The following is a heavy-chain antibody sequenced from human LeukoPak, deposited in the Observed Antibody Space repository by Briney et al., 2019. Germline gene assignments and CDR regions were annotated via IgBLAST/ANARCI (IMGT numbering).Heavy chain of an antibody. CDR2: LSSGGINK. V-gene: IGHV3-30*03. D-gene: IGHD2-15*01. Sequence: GGSLRLSCAVSGFTFSNYGVHWVRQAPGKGLEWVALLSSGGINKHYADSVKGRFIISRDNSMNTLYLQMDSLRVEDTAVYYCARDHAGSGRAFDNWGQGTLVTVSS. CDR1: GFTFSNYG. J-gene: IGHJ4*02. CDR3: ARDHAGSGRAFDN.